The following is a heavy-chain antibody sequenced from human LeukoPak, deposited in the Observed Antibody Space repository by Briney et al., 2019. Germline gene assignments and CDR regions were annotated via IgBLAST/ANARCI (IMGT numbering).Heavy chain of an antibody. CDR1: GDSLSDNF. CDR2: VSNSGST. J-gene: IGHJ5*02. Sequence: SETLSLICTVSGDSLSDNFWSWIRQPPGKGLEWIGYVSNSGSTNYNPSLKGRVTISRDTSKNQFSLKLSSVTAADTAVYYCARLMTTVTTFDPWGQGTLVTVSS. D-gene: IGHD4-17*01. CDR3: ARLMTTVTTFDP. V-gene: IGHV4-59*12.